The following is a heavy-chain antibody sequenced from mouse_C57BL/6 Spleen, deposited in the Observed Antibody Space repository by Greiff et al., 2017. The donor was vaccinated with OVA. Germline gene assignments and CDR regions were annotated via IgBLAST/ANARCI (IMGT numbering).Heavy chain of an antibody. D-gene: IGHD2-4*01. CDR1: GFTFSDYY. CDR2: ISNGGGST. CDR3: ARGEGYYDYDGYAMDY. J-gene: IGHJ4*01. Sequence: EVKLVESGGGLVQPGGSLKLSCAASGFTFSDYYMYWVRQTPEKRLEWVAYISNGGGSTYYPDTVKGRFTISRDNAKNTLYLQMSRLKSEDTAMYYCARGEGYYDYDGYAMDYWGQGTSVTVSS. V-gene: IGHV5-12*01.